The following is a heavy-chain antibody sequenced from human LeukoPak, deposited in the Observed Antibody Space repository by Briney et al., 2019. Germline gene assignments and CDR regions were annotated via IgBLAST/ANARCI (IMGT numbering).Heavy chain of an antibody. Sequence: GGSLRLSCGASGFSFSSSWMSWVRQAPGKGLGWVANIKQDESEKYYVDSVKGRFTISRDNAKNSLYLQLDSLRAEDTAVYYCARISTAVAGGEHWGRGTLVTVSS. J-gene: IGHJ4*02. D-gene: IGHD6-19*01. V-gene: IGHV3-7*01. CDR3: ARISTAVAGGEH. CDR2: IKQDESEK. CDR1: GFSFSSSW.